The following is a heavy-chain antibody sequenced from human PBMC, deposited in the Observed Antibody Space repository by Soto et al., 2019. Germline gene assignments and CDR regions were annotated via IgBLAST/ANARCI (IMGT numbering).Heavy chain of an antibody. J-gene: IGHJ5*02. CDR3: ARGQRFSDWFDP. V-gene: IGHV4-4*07. D-gene: IGHD3-3*01. CDR1: GGAIGSHY. Sequence: SETLSLTCTISGGAIGSHYWTWIRQPAGKGLEWIGRIYGSGSTKYNPSLQSRVTMSLDTSKNQFSMRLESVTAADTAVYYCARGQRFSDWFDPWGQGTLVTVSS. CDR2: IYGSGST.